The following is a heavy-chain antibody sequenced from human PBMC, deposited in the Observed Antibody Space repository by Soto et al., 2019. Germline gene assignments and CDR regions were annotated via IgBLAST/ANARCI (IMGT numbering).Heavy chain of an antibody. V-gene: IGHV4-31*03. Sequence: SETLSLTCTVSGHPLSSGGYYWSWIRQHPGKGLEWVGYIYFTGSTLYNPSLKSRLAMSLDTSKNQFSLKLGSVTAADTAIYYCARDWGSSGWPNWGPGTLVTVSS. CDR2: IYFTGST. CDR1: GHPLSSGGYY. D-gene: IGHD6-19*01. J-gene: IGHJ4*02. CDR3: ARDWGSSGWPN.